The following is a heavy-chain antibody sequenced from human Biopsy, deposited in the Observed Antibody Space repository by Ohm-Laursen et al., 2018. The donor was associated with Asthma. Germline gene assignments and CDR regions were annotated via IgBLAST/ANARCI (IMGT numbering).Heavy chain of an antibody. CDR1: GYTFNSAG. CDR2: ISVYNGNT. CDR3: ARAVDYSHYYGIDV. V-gene: IGHV1-18*01. D-gene: IGHD3-10*01. J-gene: IGHJ6*02. Sequence: ASVKVSCKAPGYTFNSAGITWVRQAPGQGLEWMGWISVYNGNTKVAQKLQDRVTMITDTSTSTAYMELRSLSSDDTAVYFCARAVDYSHYYGIDVWGQGTTVTVS.